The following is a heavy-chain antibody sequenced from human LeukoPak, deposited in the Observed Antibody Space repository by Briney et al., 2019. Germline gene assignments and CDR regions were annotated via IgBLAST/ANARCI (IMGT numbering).Heavy chain of an antibody. Sequence: SVKVSCKASGGTFSSYAISWVRQAPGQGLELMGRIIPIFCTANYAQKFQGRVTITTDESTSTAYMELSTLRSEDTAVYYCARDQILSTSDLWGQGTLVTVSS. J-gene: IGHJ5*02. D-gene: IGHD2/OR15-2a*01. CDR1: GGTFSSYA. CDR3: ARDQILSTSDL. CDR2: IIPIFCTA. V-gene: IGHV1-69*05.